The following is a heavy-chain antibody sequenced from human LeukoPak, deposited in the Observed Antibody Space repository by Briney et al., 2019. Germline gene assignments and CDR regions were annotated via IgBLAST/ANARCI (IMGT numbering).Heavy chain of an antibody. J-gene: IGHJ4*02. D-gene: IGHD3-10*01. CDR2: ISSSGSTI. V-gene: IGHV3-48*03. CDR1: GFTFSSYE. Sequence: PGGSLRLSCAVSGFTFSSYEMNWVRQAPGKGLEWVSYISSSGSTIYYADSVKGRFTISRDNAKNSLYLQMNSLRAEDTAVYYCARVMVRGVMVLDYWGQGTLVTVSS. CDR3: ARVMVRGVMVLDY.